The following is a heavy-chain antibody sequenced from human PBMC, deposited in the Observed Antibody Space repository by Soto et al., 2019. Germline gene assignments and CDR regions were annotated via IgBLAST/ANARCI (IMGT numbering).Heavy chain of an antibody. CDR3: ARDIVVVVAAISVLGSDNNWFDP. CDR1: GFTFSSYS. J-gene: IGHJ5*02. V-gene: IGHV3-48*02. CDR2: ISSSSSTI. Sequence: EVQLVESGGGLVQPGGSLRLSCAASGFTFSSYSMNWVRQAPGKGLEWVSYISSSSSTIYYADSVKGRFTISRDNAKNSLYLQMNSLRDEYTAVYYCARDIVVVVAAISVLGSDNNWFDPWGQGTLVTVSS. D-gene: IGHD2-15*01.